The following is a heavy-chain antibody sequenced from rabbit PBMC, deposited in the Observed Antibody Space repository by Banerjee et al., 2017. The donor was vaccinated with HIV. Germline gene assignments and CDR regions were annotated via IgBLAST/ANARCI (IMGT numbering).Heavy chain of an antibody. Sequence: QEQLEESGGDLVKPEGSLTLTCTASGFSFSNGYVMCWVRQAPGKGLEWIACINTISGDTVYATWAKGRFTISKASWTTVTLQMTSLTAADTATYFCARGPANGGNGLKLWGPGTLVTVS. D-gene: IGHD4-2*01. CDR2: INTISGDT. J-gene: IGHJ4*01. CDR1: GFSFSNGYV. CDR3: ARGPANGGNGLKL. V-gene: IGHV1S45*01.